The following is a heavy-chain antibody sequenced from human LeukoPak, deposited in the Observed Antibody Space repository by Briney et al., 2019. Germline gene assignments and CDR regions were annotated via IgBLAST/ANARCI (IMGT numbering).Heavy chain of an antibody. J-gene: IGHJ4*02. CDR1: GFTFDDYA. V-gene: IGHV3-9*01. Sequence: PGRSLRLSCAASGFTFDDYAMHWVRQAPGKGLEWVSGISWNSGSTGYADSVKGRFTISRDNAKNSLYLQMNSLRAEDTALYYCAKSTHRYYDSSGAYYFDYWGQGTLVTVSS. D-gene: IGHD3-22*01. CDR2: ISWNSGST. CDR3: AKSTHRYYDSSGAYYFDY.